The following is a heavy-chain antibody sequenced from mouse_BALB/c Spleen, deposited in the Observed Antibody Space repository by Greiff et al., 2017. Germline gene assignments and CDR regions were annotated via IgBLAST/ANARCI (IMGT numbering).Heavy chain of an antibody. V-gene: IGHV14-3*02. CDR1: GFNIKDTY. D-gene: IGHD1-2*01. J-gene: IGHJ4*01. CDR2: IDPANGNT. CDR3: AREGFTTATGYYAMDY. Sequence: VQLQQSGAELVKPGASVKLSCTASGFNIKDTYMHWVKQRPEQGLEWLGRIDPANGNTQYDPKFQGKATITADTSSNTAYLHLSSLTSEDTAVYYCAREGFTTATGYYAMDYWGQGTSVTVAS.